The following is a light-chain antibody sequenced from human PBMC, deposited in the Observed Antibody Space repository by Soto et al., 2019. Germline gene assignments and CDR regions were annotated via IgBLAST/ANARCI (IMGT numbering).Light chain of an antibody. J-gene: IGKJ1*01. V-gene: IGKV1-5*03. CDR1: QSVSSW. CDR2: KAS. Sequence: DIQMTQSPSTLSASVGDRVTITCRASQSVSSWLAWYQQKPGKAPKLLIYKASSLESGVPSRFSGSGSGTEFTLTISSLQPDDFAPYYCQQYGNYPWTFGQGTKVEIK. CDR3: QQYGNYPWT.